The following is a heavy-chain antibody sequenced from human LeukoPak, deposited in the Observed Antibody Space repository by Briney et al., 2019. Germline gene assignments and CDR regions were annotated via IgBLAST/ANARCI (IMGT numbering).Heavy chain of an antibody. D-gene: IGHD1-26*01. V-gene: IGHV5-51*01. CDR3: ARLLGLGIGGAYYFDY. J-gene: IGHJ4*02. CDR1: GYTFTTYW. Sequence: GESLKISCKGSGYTFTTYWIGWVRHMPGKGLEWMGIIHPGDSDTRYSPSFQGQVTISADKSISTAYLQWRSLEASDTAMYYCARLLGLGIGGAYYFDYWGQGTLVTVSS. CDR2: IHPGDSDT.